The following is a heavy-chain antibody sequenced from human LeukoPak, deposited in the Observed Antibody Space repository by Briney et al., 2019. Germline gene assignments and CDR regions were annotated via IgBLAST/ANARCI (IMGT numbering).Heavy chain of an antibody. J-gene: IGHJ4*02. Sequence: GGSLRLSCAASGFTFSSYGMHWVRQAPGKGLEWVAFIRYDGSNKYYADSVKGRFTISRDNSKNTLYLQMNSLRAEDTAVYYCAKDRVGYCIDGLCFPVDYWGQGTQVTVSS. CDR1: GFTFSSYG. D-gene: IGHD2-8*01. CDR3: AKDRVGYCIDGLCFPVDY. CDR2: IRYDGSNK. V-gene: IGHV3-30*02.